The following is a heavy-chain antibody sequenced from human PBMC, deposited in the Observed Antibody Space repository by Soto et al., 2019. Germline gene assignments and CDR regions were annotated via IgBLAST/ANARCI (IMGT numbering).Heavy chain of an antibody. CDR3: ARDRCYDFWSGYPYYYYGMDV. J-gene: IGHJ6*02. CDR1: DGNIIGYC. Sequence: LPWTVADGNIIGYCGRWIRQPPGNGLEWIGYIYYSGSTNYNPSLKSRVTISVDKSKNQFSLKLSSVTAADTAVYYCARDRCYDFWSGYPYYYYGMDVWGQGTTVTVSS. V-gene: IGHV4-59*12. CDR2: IYYSGST. D-gene: IGHD3-3*01.